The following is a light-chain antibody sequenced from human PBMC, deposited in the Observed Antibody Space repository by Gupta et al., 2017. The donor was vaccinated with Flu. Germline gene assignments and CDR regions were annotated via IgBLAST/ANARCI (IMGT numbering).Light chain of an antibody. CDR1: QGISSY. J-gene: IGKJ4*01. V-gene: IGKV1-27*01. CDR2: SAS. CDR3: QLTSNAPLHT. Sequence: DIQLTLSTSSLSASLGDRATITCRVSQGISSYLTWYRQKPGKVPKLLIYSASNLQSGVPSRFSGSGSATDVTLTISSRLPGDVATNYGQLTSNAPLHTFGGGTKVEIK.